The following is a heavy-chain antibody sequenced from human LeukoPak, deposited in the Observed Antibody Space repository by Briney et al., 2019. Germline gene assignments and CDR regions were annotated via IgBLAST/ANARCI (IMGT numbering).Heavy chain of an antibody. J-gene: IGHJ4*02. Sequence: GESLKISCKGSGYTFTSYWIAWVRQMPGKGLEWMGIVYPGDSDTRYSPSFQGQVTISADKSISTAYLQWSSLKASDTAMYYCARQSMGQPVVDYFDYWGQGTLVTVSS. CDR2: VYPGDSDT. D-gene: IGHD6-6*01. V-gene: IGHV5-51*01. CDR1: GYTFTSYW. CDR3: ARQSMGQPVVDYFDY.